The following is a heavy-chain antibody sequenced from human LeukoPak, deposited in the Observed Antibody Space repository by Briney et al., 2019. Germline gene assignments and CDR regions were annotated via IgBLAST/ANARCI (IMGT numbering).Heavy chain of an antibody. V-gene: IGHV4-61*08. CDR3: AATDYGDYFFNWFDP. CDR1: GGSISSGGYS. Sequence: PSETLSLTCAVSGGSISSGGYSWSWIRQPPGKGLEWIGYIYYSGSTNYNPSLKSRVTISVDTSKNQFSLKLSSVTAADTAVYYCAATDYGDYFFNWFDPWGQGTLVTVSS. D-gene: IGHD4-17*01. CDR2: IYYSGST. J-gene: IGHJ5*02.